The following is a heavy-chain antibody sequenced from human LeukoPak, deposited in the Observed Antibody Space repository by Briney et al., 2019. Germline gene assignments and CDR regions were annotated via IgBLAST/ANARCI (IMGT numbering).Heavy chain of an antibody. CDR2: IYYSGST. Sequence: NPSETLSLTCNVSGGSISSYAWSWIRQPPGKGLEWIGYIYYSGSTNYNPSLKSRVTISVDTSKNQFSLKLSSVTAADTAVYYCARVNSGSYGYYYYYYMDVWGKGTTVTVSS. J-gene: IGHJ6*03. V-gene: IGHV4-59*01. D-gene: IGHD1-26*01. CDR3: ARVNSGSYGYYYYYYMDV. CDR1: GGSISSYA.